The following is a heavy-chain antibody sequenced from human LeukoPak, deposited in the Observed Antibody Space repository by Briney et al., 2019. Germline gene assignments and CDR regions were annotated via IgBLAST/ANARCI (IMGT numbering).Heavy chain of an antibody. V-gene: IGHV3-23*01. CDR3: AKDLRRYFDWISHFDY. CDR2: ISGSGGST. Sequence: KGLEWVSAISGSGGSTYYADSVKGRFTISRDNSKNTLYLQMNSLRAEDTAVYYCAKDLRRYFDWISHFDYWGQGTLVTVSS. D-gene: IGHD3-9*01. J-gene: IGHJ4*02.